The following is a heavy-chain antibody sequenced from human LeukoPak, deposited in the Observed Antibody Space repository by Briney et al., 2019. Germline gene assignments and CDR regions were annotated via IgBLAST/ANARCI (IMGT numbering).Heavy chain of an antibody. D-gene: IGHD6-6*01. CDR3: ARDGSSPEFNYYYGMDV. V-gene: IGHV4-59*12. Sequence: PSETLSLTCTVSGDSMSRNYWSWIRQSPGKGLEWIGYVFYRGGTNYNPSLRGRATISVDTSKNQFSLKLSSVTAADTAVYYCARDGSSPEFNYYYGMDVWGQGTTVTVSS. J-gene: IGHJ6*02. CDR2: VFYRGGT. CDR1: GDSMSRNY.